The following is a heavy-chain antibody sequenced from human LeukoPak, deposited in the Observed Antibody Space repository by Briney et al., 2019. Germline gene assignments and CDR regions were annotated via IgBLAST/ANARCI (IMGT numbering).Heavy chain of an antibody. CDR2: INPNSGGT. J-gene: IGHJ4*02. Sequence: GASVKVSCKASGYTFTGYYMHWVRQAPGQGLEWMGWINPNSGGTNYAQKFQGRVTMTRDTSISTAYMELSRLRSDDTAVYYCARMGYYYDSSGYYYAPYFDYWGQGTPVTVSS. CDR3: ARMGYYYDSSGYYYAPYFDY. CDR1: GYTFTGYY. V-gene: IGHV1-2*02. D-gene: IGHD3-22*01.